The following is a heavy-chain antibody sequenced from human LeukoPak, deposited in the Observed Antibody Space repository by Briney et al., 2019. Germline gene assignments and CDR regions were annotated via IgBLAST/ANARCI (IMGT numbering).Heavy chain of an antibody. D-gene: IGHD6-13*01. CDR2: ISYDGSNK. J-gene: IGHJ4*02. CDR1: GFTFSSYA. Sequence: GGSLRLSCAASGFTFSSYAMHWVRQAPGKGLEWVAVISYDGSNKYYADSVKGRFTISRDNSKNTLYLQMNSLRAEDTAVYYCAQVGVAAAGTIDYWGQGTLVTVSS. CDR3: AQVGVAAAGTIDY. V-gene: IGHV3-30*04.